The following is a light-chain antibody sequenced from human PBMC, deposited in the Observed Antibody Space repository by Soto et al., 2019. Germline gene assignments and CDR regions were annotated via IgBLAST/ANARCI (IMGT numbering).Light chain of an antibody. CDR2: GAS. CDR3: QQYNNWPL. CDR1: QSVSGN. Sequence: IVMPHSPATLSVSPGERATLSCRASQSVSGNLAWYQQKPGQAPRLLIYGASTRATGIPARFSGSGSGTEFTLTISSLQSEDFAVYYCQQYNNWPLFGQGTKVDIK. V-gene: IGKV3-15*01. J-gene: IGKJ1*01.